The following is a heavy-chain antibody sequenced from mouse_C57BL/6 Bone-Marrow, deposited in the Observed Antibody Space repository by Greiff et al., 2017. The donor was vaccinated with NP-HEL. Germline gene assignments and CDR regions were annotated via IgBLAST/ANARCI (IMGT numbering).Heavy chain of an antibody. CDR3: ARDYYGSSAYWYFDV. J-gene: IGHJ1*03. CDR2: IHPNSGST. V-gene: IGHV1-64*01. Sequence: QVQLQQPGAELVKPGASVKLSCKASGYTFTSYWMHWVKQRPGQGLEWIGMIHPNSGSTNYNEKFKSKATLTVDKSSSKAYMQLSSLTSEDSAVYYCARDYYGSSAYWYFDVWGTGTTVTVSS. D-gene: IGHD1-1*01. CDR1: GYTFTSYW.